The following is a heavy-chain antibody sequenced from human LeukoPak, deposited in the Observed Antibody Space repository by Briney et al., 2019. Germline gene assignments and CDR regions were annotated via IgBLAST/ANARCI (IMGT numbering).Heavy chain of an antibody. Sequence: GGSLRLSCAASGFTFSSYGMHWVRQAPGKGLEGVAVIWYDGSNKYYADSVKGRFTISRDYSKNTLYLQMNSLRAEDTAVYYCARDKRVTIDYWGQGTLVTVSS. CDR3: ARDKRVTIDY. J-gene: IGHJ4*02. V-gene: IGHV3-33*01. D-gene: IGHD3-3*01. CDR1: GFTFSSYG. CDR2: IWYDGSNK.